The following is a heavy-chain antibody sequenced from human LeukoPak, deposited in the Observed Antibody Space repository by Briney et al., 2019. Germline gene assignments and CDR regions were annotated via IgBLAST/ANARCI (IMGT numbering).Heavy chain of an antibody. J-gene: IGHJ4*02. CDR3: VRWSGSWYY. CDR2: IKQDGSEQ. V-gene: IGHV3-7*05. CDR1: GFTFSNYW. D-gene: IGHD6-13*01. Sequence: GGSLTLSCAASGFTFSNYWMSWVRQAPGKGLEWVANIKQDGSEQYYVDSVKGRFTISRDNSKNSLYLQMNSLRAEDTAVYYCVRWSGSWYYWGQGTLVTVSS.